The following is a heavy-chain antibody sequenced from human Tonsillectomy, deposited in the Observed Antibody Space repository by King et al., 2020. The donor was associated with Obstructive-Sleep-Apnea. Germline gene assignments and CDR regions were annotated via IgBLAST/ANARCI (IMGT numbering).Heavy chain of an antibody. CDR3: ANRERTGAFHI. CDR1: GFTFSSFA. V-gene: IGHV3-23*04. J-gene: IGHJ3*02. D-gene: IGHD1-1*01. Sequence: VQLVESGGGLVQPGGSLRLSCAASGFTFSSFAMTWVRQAPGQGLEWVSGISGGGDSTYYADSVKGRFTISRDNSKNTLYLQVNSLRAEDTAVYYCANRERTGAFHIWGQGTMVTVSS. CDR2: ISGGGDST.